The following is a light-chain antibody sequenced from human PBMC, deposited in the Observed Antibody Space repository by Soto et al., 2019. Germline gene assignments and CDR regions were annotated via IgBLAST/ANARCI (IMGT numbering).Light chain of an antibody. Sequence: QSVLTQPASVSGSPGQSITISCTGTSSDIGSYNRVSWYQQPPGTAPKLIIYEVNNRPSGVPDRFSGSKSGNTASLTISGLQAEDEADYYCSSFTNSSNYVSGNGTKVTVL. V-gene: IGLV2-18*02. J-gene: IGLJ1*01. CDR1: SSDIGSYNR. CDR3: SSFTNSSNYV. CDR2: EVN.